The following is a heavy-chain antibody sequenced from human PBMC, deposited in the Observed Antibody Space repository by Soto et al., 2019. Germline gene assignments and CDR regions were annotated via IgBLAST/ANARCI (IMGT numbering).Heavy chain of an antibody. CDR3: ASASYNWNYRGAFDY. Sequence: QVQLQQWGAGLLKPSETLSLTRAVYGGSFSGYYWSWIRQPPGKGLEWIGEINHSGSTNYNPSLKSRVTISVDTSKTQFSLKRSSVTAADTAVYYCASASYNWNYRGAFDYWGQGTLVTVSS. CDR1: GGSFSGYY. J-gene: IGHJ4*02. CDR2: INHSGST. V-gene: IGHV4-34*01. D-gene: IGHD1-7*01.